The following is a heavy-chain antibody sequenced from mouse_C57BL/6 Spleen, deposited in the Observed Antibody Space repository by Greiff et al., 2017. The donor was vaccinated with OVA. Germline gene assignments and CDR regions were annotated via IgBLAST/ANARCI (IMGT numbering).Heavy chain of an antibody. CDR2: INPGSGGT. J-gene: IGHJ4*01. CDR3: ARSYGRDYAMDY. D-gene: IGHD1-1*01. CDR1: GYAFTNYL. Sequence: QVQLQQSGAELVRPGTSVTVSCKASGYAFTNYLIEWVKQRPGQGLEWIGVINPGSGGTNYNEKFKGKATLTADKSSSTAYMQLSSLTSEVSAVYFCARSYGRDYAMDYWGQGTSVTVSS. V-gene: IGHV1-54*01.